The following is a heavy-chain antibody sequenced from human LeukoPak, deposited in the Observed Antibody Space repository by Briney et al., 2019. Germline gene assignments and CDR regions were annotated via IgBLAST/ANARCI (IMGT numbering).Heavy chain of an antibody. Sequence: SETLSLTCTVSGGSISSSSYYWGWIRQPPGKGREGMGSIYYSGSTYYNPSLKSRVTISVDTSKNQFSLKLSSVTAADTAVYYCARGSLTFGGAIVNPFDYWGQGTLVTVSS. V-gene: IGHV4-39*01. CDR3: ARGSLTFGGAIVNPFDY. CDR2: IYYSGST. CDR1: GGSISSSSYY. D-gene: IGHD3-16*02. J-gene: IGHJ4*02.